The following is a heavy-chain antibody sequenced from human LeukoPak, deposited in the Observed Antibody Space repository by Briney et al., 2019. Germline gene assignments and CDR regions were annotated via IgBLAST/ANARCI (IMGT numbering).Heavy chain of an antibody. Sequence: GGSLRLSCAASGFTFSSYEMNWVRQAPGKGLEWISYISASGTLTHYADSVKGRFTISRDNSKNTLYLQMNSLRAEDTAIYYCAKDRWGYGDYGWYFDYWGQGTLVTVSS. D-gene: IGHD4-17*01. CDR3: AKDRWGYGDYGWYFDY. CDR2: ISASGTLT. CDR1: GFTFSSYE. J-gene: IGHJ4*02. V-gene: IGHV3-48*03.